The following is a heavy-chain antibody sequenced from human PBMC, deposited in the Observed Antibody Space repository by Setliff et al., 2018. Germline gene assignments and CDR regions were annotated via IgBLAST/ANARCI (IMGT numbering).Heavy chain of an antibody. CDR2: ISA. D-gene: IGHD6-6*01. V-gene: IGHV1-18*01. CDR1: GYTFISYG. Sequence: GASVKVSCKTSGYTFISYGINWVRQAPGQGLERMGWISAYAQKFQGRVTMTTDTSTNTVYLQVNSLRGEDTAVYHCAKDPKYRGVWPHPAYFDYWGQGALVTVSS. J-gene: IGHJ4*02. CDR3: AKDPKYRGVWPHPAYFDY.